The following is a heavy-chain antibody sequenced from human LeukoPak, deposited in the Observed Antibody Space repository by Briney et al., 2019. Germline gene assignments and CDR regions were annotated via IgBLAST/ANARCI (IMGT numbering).Heavy chain of an antibody. V-gene: IGHV3-33*01. CDR3: ALMRITIFGVVTDVDY. CDR2: IWYDGSNK. Sequence: GRSLRLSCAASGFTFSSYGMHCVRQAPGKGLEWVAVIWYDGSNKYYADSVKGRFTISRDNSKNTLYLQMNSLRAEDTAVYYCALMRITIFGVVTDVDYWGQGTLVTVSS. J-gene: IGHJ4*02. CDR1: GFTFSSYG. D-gene: IGHD3-3*01.